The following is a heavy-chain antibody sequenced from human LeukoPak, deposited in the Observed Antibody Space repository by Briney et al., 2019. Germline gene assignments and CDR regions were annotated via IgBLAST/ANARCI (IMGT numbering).Heavy chain of an antibody. CDR2: INHSGST. D-gene: IGHD2-2*01. V-gene: IGHV4-34*01. CDR3: ARRRYCSSTSCKNYYYGMDV. J-gene: IGHJ6*02. CDR1: GGSFSGYY. Sequence: SSETLSLTCAVYGGSFSGYYWSWIRQPPGKGLEWIGEINHSGSTNYNPSLKSRVTISVDTSKNQFSLKLSSVTAADTAVYYCARRRYCSSTSCKNYYYGMDVWGQGTTVTVSS.